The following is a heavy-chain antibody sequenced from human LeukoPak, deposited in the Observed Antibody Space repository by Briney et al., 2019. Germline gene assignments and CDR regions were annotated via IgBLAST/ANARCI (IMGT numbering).Heavy chain of an antibody. V-gene: IGHV3-30*18. D-gene: IGHD4-11*01. CDR2: ISYDGSNK. CDR1: GFTFTIYG. CDR3: AKILPDTVTADY. J-gene: IGHJ4*02. Sequence: PGRSLRLSCAASGFTFTIYGMYWVHQAPGKGLEWVAVISYDGSNKYYADSVKGRFTISRDNSKNTLYLRMNSLRAEDTAVYYCAKILPDTVTADYWGQGTLVTVSS.